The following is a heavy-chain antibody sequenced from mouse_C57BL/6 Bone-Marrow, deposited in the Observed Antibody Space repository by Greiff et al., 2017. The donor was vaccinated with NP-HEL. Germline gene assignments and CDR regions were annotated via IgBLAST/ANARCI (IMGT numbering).Heavy chain of an antibody. CDR1: GFTFSSYG. J-gene: IGHJ1*03. CDR2: ISSGGSYT. D-gene: IGHD2-10*01. Sequence: EVQLVESGGDLVKPGGSLKLSCAASGFTFSSYGMSWVRQTPDKRLEWVATISSGGSYTYYPDSVKGRFTISRDNAKNTLYLQMSSLKSEDTAMYYCARHPYYGNYWYFDVWGTGTTVTVSS. V-gene: IGHV5-6*01. CDR3: ARHPYYGNYWYFDV.